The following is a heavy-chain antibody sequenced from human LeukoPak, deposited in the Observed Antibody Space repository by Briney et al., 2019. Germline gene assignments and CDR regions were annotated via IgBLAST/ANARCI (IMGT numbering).Heavy chain of an antibody. CDR3: ARRLVRGVMADFDY. D-gene: IGHD3-10*01. CDR2: INHSGST. V-gene: IGHV4-34*01. CDR1: GGSFSGYY. J-gene: IGHJ4*02. Sequence: SETLSLTCAVYGGSFSGYYWSWIRQPPGKGLEWIGEINHSGSTNYNPSLKSRVTISVDTSKNQFSLKLSSVTAADTAVYYCARRLVRGVMADFDYWGQGTLVTVSS.